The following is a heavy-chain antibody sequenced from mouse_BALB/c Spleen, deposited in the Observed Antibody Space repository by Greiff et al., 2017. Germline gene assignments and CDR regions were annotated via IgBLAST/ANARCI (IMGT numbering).Heavy chain of an antibody. J-gene: IGHJ3*01. CDR3: ANLLEAY. Sequence: QVQLQQSGAELVRPGTSVKVSCKASGYAFTNYLIEWVKQRPGQGLEWIGVINPGSGGTNYNEKFKGKATLTADKSSSTAYMQLSSLTSDDSAVYFCANLLEAYWGQGTLVTVSA. D-gene: IGHD2-1*01. CDR1: GYAFTNYL. V-gene: IGHV1-54*03. CDR2: INPGSGGT.